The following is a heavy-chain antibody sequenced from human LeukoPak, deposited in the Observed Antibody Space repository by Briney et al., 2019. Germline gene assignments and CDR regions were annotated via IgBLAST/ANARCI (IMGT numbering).Heavy chain of an antibody. CDR3: AGVTPSFAHNWFDP. Sequence: PSETLSLTSTVSGGSISTYYWSWLRQPPEKGLEWIGDVYHSGGTNYNPSLKSRVTISVDTSKNQFSLRLTSVTAADTAVYYCAGVTPSFAHNWFDPWGQGTLVTVSS. J-gene: IGHJ5*02. CDR1: GGSISTYY. V-gene: IGHV4-59*12. D-gene: IGHD3-10*01. CDR2: VYHSGGT.